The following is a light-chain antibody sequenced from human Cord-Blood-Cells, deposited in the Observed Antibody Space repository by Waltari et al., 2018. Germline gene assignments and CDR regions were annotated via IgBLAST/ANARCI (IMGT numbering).Light chain of an antibody. Sequence: QSALTSPATLSGSPGQSITLSCTGTSTDVGGYNLASWYQQHSGKAPKLIIYEGSKRPSGVSNRFSGSKSGNTASLTISGLQAEDEADYYCCSYAGSSTDWVFGGGTKLTVL. CDR1: STDVGGYNL. V-gene: IGLV2-23*01. J-gene: IGLJ3*02. CDR2: EGS. CDR3: CSYAGSSTDWV.